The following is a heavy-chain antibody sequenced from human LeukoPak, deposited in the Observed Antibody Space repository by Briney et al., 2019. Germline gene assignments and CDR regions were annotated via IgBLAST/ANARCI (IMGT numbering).Heavy chain of an antibody. J-gene: IGHJ4*02. CDR3: ARDGGFFFDY. D-gene: IGHD2-15*01. V-gene: IGHV3-48*04. Sequence: PGGSLRLSCAASGFTFSRYSMNWVRQAPGKGLEWVSYISSSSSTIYYADSVKGRFTISRDNAKNSLYLQMNSLSAEDTAVYYCARDGGFFFDYWGQGTLVTVSS. CDR2: ISSSSSTI. CDR1: GFTFSRYS.